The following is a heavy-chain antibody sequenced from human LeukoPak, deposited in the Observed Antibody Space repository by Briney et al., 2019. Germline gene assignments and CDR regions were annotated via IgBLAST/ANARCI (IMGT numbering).Heavy chain of an antibody. V-gene: IGHV4-4*02. CDR1: GGSTSSSNW. Sequence: SETLSLTCAVSGGSTSSSNWWSWVRPPPGKGLEWTGEIYHSGSTNYNPSLKSPVTISVDKSKTQFSLKLSSVTAADTAVYYCAIAYGSGSYYNGYAFDIWGQGTMVTVSS. D-gene: IGHD3-10*01. J-gene: IGHJ3*02. CDR3: AIAYGSGSYYNGYAFDI. CDR2: IYHSGST.